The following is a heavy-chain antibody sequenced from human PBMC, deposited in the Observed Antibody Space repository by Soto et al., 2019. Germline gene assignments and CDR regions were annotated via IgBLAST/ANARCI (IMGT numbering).Heavy chain of an antibody. CDR3: GGGFWSGYERAPQNHYYYYGMDV. Sequence: QVQLVQSGAEVKKPGSSVKVSCKASGGTFSSYAISWVRQAPGQGLEWMGGIIPIFGTANYAQKFQGRVTITADESTSTAYMELSSLRSEDTAVYYCGGGFWSGYERAPQNHYYYYGMDVWGQGTTVTVSS. V-gene: IGHV1-69*01. D-gene: IGHD3-3*01. CDR1: GGTFSSYA. J-gene: IGHJ6*02. CDR2: IIPIFGTA.